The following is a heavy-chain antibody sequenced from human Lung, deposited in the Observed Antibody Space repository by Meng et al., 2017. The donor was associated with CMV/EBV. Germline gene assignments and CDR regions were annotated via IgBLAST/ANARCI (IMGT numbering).Heavy chain of an antibody. CDR3: ARDLQTFCGSPGCYDGFPH. Sequence: GGSLRLXXAASGFTFMPYNMNWVRQAPGEGLEWVSSISGSGQDTYYADSLRGRFTVSRDNRRQALYLQMDALRVEDTAVYYCARDLQTFCGSPGCYDGFPHWGQGTLVTVSS. CDR2: ISGSGQDT. V-gene: IGHV3-21*01. J-gene: IGHJ4*02. CDR1: GFTFMPYN. D-gene: IGHD2-2*01.